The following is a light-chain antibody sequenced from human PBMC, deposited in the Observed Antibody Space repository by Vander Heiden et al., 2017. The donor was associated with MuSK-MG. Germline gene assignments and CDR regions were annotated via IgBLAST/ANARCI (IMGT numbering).Light chain of an antibody. J-gene: IGLJ2*01. CDR1: RPNIGKNY. Sequence: QSVLTQPPSVSATPGQRVTISCSGSRPNIGKNYVYWYQVLPGTAPKLLSYRDKQRPSTVPERFSASKSGTSASLVISGLRSEDEADYDGAAWDDSLSVVGIGGGTTLTVL. V-gene: IGLV1-47*01. CDR3: AAWDDSLSVVG. CDR2: RDK.